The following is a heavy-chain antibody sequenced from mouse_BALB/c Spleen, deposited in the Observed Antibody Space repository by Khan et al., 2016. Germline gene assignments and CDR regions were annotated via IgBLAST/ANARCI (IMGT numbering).Heavy chain of an antibody. CDR2: ISYDANN. J-gene: IGHJ1*01. D-gene: IGHD1-1*01. Sequence: EVKLLESGPGLVKPSQSLSLTCSVTGYSITSGYYWNWIRQFPGNKLEWMGYISYDANNNYNPSLKNRISITRDTSKNQFFLKLNSVTTEDTATXYCARRNYGRSWYFDVWGAGTTVTVSS. CDR3: ARRNYGRSWYFDV. CDR1: GYSITSGYY. V-gene: IGHV3-6*02.